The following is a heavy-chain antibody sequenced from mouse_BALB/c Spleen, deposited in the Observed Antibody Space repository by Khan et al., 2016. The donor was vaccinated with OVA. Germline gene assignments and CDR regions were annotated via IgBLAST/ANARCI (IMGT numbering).Heavy chain of an antibody. Sequence: QVQLKESGPGLVAPSQSLSITCTVSGFSLSRYSVHWVRQPPGKGLEWLGIMWSGGSTDYNSALKSRLSISKDNSKSQVFLQMNSLQIDDTAMYYGARNRDGGSYWFFDVWGAGTTVTVSS. V-gene: IGHV2-6-4*01. CDR2: MWSGGST. J-gene: IGHJ1*01. D-gene: IGHD3-3*01. CDR3: ARNRDGGSYWFFDV. CDR1: GFSLSRYS.